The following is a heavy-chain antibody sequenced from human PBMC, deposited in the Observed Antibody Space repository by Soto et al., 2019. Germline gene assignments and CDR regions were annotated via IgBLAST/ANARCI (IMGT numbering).Heavy chain of an antibody. D-gene: IGHD1-1*01. V-gene: IGHV1-18*01. CDR1: GYTFTSYG. J-gene: IGHJ6*02. CDR3: ARGNDDYYYYGMDV. Sequence: QVQLVQSGAEVKKPGASVKVSCKASGYTFTSYGLGWWGQAPGQGLEGMGGISAYNGNTNYAQKLQGRVTMTTDTSTSTAYMELRSLRSDDTAVYYCARGNDDYYYYGMDVWGQGTTVTVSS. CDR2: ISAYNGNT.